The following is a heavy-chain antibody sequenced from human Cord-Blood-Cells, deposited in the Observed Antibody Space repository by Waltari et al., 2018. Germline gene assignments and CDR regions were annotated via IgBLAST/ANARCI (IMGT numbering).Heavy chain of an antibody. J-gene: IGHJ6*02. V-gene: IGHV5-51*01. D-gene: IGHD3-3*01. CDR2: SYPGNSYT. CDR3: ALGFWSGHYYYYGMDV. CDR1: GYSFTSYW. Sequence: EVQLVQSGAEVKKPGESLKISCKGSGYSFTSYWIGWVRQMPGKGLEWMGISYPGNSYTRYTPSFQGQGTISADKSISTAYLQWSSLKASDTAMYYCALGFWSGHYYYYGMDVWGQGTTVTVSS.